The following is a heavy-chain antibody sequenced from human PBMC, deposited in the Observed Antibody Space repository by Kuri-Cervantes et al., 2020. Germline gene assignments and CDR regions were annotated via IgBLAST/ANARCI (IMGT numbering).Heavy chain of an antibody. CDR2: IYSGGST. Sequence: GESLKISCAASGFTVSSNYMSWVRQAPGKGLEWVSVIYSGGSTYYADSVKGRFTISRDNSKNTLYLQMNSLRAEDTAVYYCAREPPLQQLRRNYYYGMDVWGQGTTVTVSS. V-gene: IGHV3-53*01. J-gene: IGHJ6*02. D-gene: IGHD5-24*01. CDR1: GFTVSSNY. CDR3: AREPPLQQLRRNYYYGMDV.